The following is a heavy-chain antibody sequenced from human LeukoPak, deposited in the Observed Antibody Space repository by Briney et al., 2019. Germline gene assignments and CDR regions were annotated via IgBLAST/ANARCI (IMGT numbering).Heavy chain of an antibody. CDR1: GYTFTTYY. J-gene: IGHJ4*02. CDR2: INVNDGDT. D-gene: IGHD5-18*01. CDR3: ARDRLGDTYGYGDY. Sequence: ASVTVSCKASGYTFTTYYIHWVRQAPGQGPEWMGRINVNDGDTKFAQKFQGRVTMTRDTSIRTTYMELRGLKTDDTAVYYCARDRLGDTYGYGDYWGRGTLVSVSS. V-gene: IGHV1-2*06.